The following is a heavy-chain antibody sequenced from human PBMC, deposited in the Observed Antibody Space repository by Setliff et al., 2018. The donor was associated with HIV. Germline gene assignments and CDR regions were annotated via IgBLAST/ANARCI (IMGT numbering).Heavy chain of an antibody. Sequence: SETLSLTCTVSGGSITRYYWSWIRQSPGKGLEWIGYIYISGSTDYSPSLKSRVTISADTSKNQMSLKLTTVTDAESAVYYCARHGTWNSQRFHFDSWGQGTPVTVSS. CDR3: ARHGTWNSQRFHFDS. CDR2: IYISGST. CDR1: GGSITRYY. V-gene: IGHV4-4*09. J-gene: IGHJ4*02. D-gene: IGHD1-7*01.